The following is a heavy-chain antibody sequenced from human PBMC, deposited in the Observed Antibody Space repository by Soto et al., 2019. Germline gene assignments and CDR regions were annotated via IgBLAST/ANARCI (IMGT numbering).Heavy chain of an antibody. D-gene: IGHD6-19*01. CDR1: GFTVCIYA. CDR3: AKDRTPVADYYFDH. Sequence: GGSLRLSCAAPGFTVCIYAMHWVRQAPGKRLELVAFISGDGSDKFHADSVKCRFTISTDNSKNSLYLQMISLRAEVTSVYYFAKDRTPVADYYFDHWGQGKQFIVSS. J-gene: IGHJ4*02. CDR2: ISGDGSDK. V-gene: IGHV3-30*18.